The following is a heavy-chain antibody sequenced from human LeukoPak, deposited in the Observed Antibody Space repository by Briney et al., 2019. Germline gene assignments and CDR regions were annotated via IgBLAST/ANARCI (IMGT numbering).Heavy chain of an antibody. J-gene: IGHJ4*02. CDR1: GFTFDDYA. Sequence: GGSLRLSCAASGFTFDDYAMHWVRQAPGKGLEWVSGISWNSGSIGYADSVKGRFTISRDNAKNSLYLQMNSLRAEDTALYYCAKDSTPYGDYDDYWGQGTLVTVSS. D-gene: IGHD4-17*01. CDR3: AKDSTPYGDYDDY. V-gene: IGHV3-9*01. CDR2: ISWNSGSI.